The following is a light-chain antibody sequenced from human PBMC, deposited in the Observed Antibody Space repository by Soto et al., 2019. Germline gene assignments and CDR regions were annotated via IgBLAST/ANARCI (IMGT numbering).Light chain of an antibody. CDR3: ISYTSSNTLI. V-gene: IGLV2-14*01. CDR1: SSDVGGYNY. J-gene: IGLJ2*01. Sequence: QSALTQPASVSGSPGQSITTSCTGTSSDVGGYNYVSWYQQYPGKAPKVMIYEVTNRPSGVSNRFSGSKSGNTASLTISGLQAEDEADYYCISYTSSNTLIFGGGTKVTVL. CDR2: EVT.